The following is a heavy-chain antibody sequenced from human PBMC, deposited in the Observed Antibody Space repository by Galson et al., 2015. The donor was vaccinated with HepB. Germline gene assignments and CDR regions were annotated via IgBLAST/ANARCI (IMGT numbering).Heavy chain of an antibody. J-gene: IGHJ4*02. CDR1: GFTFSSYS. D-gene: IGHD3-9*01. CDR3: ARGHRSYDILTAWDY. V-gene: IGHV3-21*01. Sequence: SLRLSCAASGFTFSSYSMNWVRQAPGKGLEWVSSISSSSSYIYYADSVKGRFTISRDNAKNSLYLQMNSLRAEDTAVYYCARGHRSYDILTAWDYWGQGTLVTVSS. CDR2: ISSSSSYI.